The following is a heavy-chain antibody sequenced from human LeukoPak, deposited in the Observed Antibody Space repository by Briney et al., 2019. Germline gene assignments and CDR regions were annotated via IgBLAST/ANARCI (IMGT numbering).Heavy chain of an antibody. J-gene: IGHJ6*02. CDR2: IYYSGST. V-gene: IGHV4-39*01. CDR3: ARGAGYYYYGMDV. CDR1: GGSISSSSYY. Sequence: SETLSLTCIVSGGSISSSSYYWGWIRQPPGKGLEWIGSIYYSGSTYQNPSLKSRVTISVDTSKNQFSLKMRSVTAADTAVYYCARGAGYYYYGMDVWGQGTTVTVSS.